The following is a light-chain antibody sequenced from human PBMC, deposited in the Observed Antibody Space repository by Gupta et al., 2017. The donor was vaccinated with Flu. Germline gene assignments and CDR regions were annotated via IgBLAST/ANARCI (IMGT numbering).Light chain of an antibody. CDR1: QSILYSSDNKNY. Sequence: DIVMTQSPDSLAVSLGERATINCKSSQSILYSSDNKNYLAWYQQKPGQPPKVIIYWTSTRESGVPDRFSGSGSGTDFTLTISSLQAEDVAVYYCQQYYSSPPAFGQGTK. J-gene: IGKJ1*01. CDR2: WTS. CDR3: QQYYSSPPA. V-gene: IGKV4-1*01.